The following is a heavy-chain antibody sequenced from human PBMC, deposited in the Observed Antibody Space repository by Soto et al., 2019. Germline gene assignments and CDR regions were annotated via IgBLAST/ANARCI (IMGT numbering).Heavy chain of an antibody. D-gene: IGHD4-17*01. CDR1: GFSFSSYS. Sequence: EVQLVESGGGLVQPGGSLRLSCAASGFSFSSYSMNWVRQAPRKGLEWVSYISSSSSTIYYADSVKGRFTISRDNAKNSLWLQMNSLRDEDTAVYYCARDLPVYGDYGFTTGYDYYGMDVWGQGTTVTVSS. CDR3: ARDLPVYGDYGFTTGYDYYGMDV. CDR2: ISSSSSTI. V-gene: IGHV3-48*02. J-gene: IGHJ6*02.